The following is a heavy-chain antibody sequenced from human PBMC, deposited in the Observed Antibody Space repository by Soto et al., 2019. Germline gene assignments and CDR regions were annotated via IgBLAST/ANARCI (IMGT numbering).Heavy chain of an antibody. CDR2: LYWNDDR. CDR3: TLKRGAARPWYWFDP. J-gene: IGHJ5*02. Sequence: QITLKESGPTLVKPTQTLTLTCTFSGFSLSSDGVGVGWIRQPPGKALEWLALLYWNDDRRYSPSLKTRLTITKDTSKNQVVLTMTNMDPVDTATYYCTLKRGAARPWYWFDPWGQGTLVTVSS. V-gene: IGHV2-5*01. D-gene: IGHD6-6*01. CDR1: GFSLSSDGVG.